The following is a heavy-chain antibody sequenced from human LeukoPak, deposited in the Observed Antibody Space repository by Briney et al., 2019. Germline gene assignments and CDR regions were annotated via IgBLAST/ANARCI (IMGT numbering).Heavy chain of an antibody. J-gene: IGHJ5*02. Sequence: PGGSLRLSCAASGFAFSTYTINWVRQAPGKGLEWVGLIRDSGEAFYADFARGRFAISRDESETTLYLQMNSLRVEDTAVYFCARDRAANQDWVEFDPWGQGTPVIVSS. CDR1: GFAFSTYT. V-gene: IGHV3-66*03. CDR3: ARDRAANQDWVEFDP. D-gene: IGHD3/OR15-3a*01. CDR2: IRDSGEA.